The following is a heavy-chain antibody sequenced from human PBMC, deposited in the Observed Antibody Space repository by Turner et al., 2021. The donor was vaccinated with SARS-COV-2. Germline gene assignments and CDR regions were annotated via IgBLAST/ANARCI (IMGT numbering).Heavy chain of an antibody. Sequence: QVQLVQSGAEVKKPGASVKVPCKVSGYTLTELSMHWVRQAPGKGLEWMGGFDPEDAKTIYAQKFQGRVTMTEDTSTDTAYMELSSLRSEDTAVYYCATGYAYCGGGCSIDFWGQGTLVTVSS. J-gene: IGHJ4*02. V-gene: IGHV1-24*01. CDR1: GYTLTELS. CDR2: FDPEDAKT. CDR3: ATGYAYCGGGCSIDF. D-gene: IGHD2-21*02.